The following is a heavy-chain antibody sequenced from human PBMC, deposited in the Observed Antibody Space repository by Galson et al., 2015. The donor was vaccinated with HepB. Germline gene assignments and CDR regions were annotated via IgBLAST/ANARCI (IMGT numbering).Heavy chain of an antibody. CDR2: ISSNGGST. V-gene: IGHV3-64*01. D-gene: IGHD1-1*01. J-gene: IGHJ6*03. Sequence: SLRLSCAASGFTFSSYAMHWVRQAPGKGLEYVSAISSNGGSTYYANSVKGRFTISRDNSKNTLYLQMGSLRAEDMAVYYCARDGGNWNSDYETYYYYYYMDVWGKGTTVTVSS. CDR3: ARDGGNWNSDYETYYYYYYMDV. CDR1: GFTFSSYA.